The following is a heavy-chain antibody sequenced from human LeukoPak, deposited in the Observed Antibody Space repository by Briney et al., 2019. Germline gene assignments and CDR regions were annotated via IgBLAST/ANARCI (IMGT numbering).Heavy chain of an antibody. V-gene: IGHV4-30-4*08. CDR3: ARKGYSISWYSP. D-gene: IGHD6-13*01. CDR1: GGSISSGDYY. J-gene: IGHJ5*02. CDR2: IYYSGST. Sequence: SQTLSLTCTVSGGSISSGDYYWSWIRQPPGKGLEWIGYIYYSGSTSYNPSHKSRVTISLDTSKNQFSLKLTSVTAADTAVYYCARKGYSISWYSPWGQGTLVTVSS.